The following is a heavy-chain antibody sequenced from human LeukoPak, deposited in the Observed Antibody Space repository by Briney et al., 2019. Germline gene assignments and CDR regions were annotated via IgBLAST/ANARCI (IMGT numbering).Heavy chain of an antibody. Sequence: ASVKVSCKASGYTFTGYYMHWVRQAPGQGLEWMGWINPNSGGTNYAQKFQGRVTMTRDTSISTAYMELSRLRSDDTAVYYCARQAGSGSYGYFDYWGPGTLVTVSS. V-gene: IGHV1-2*02. CDR1: GYTFTGYY. J-gene: IGHJ4*02. CDR2: INPNSGGT. CDR3: ARQAGSGSYGYFDY. D-gene: IGHD1-26*01.